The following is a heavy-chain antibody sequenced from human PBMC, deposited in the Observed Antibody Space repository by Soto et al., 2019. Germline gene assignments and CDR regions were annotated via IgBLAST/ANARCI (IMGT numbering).Heavy chain of an antibody. CDR2: ISGSGGST. CDR1: GFTFSSYA. Sequence: GGSLRLSCAASGFTFSSYAMSWVRQAPGKGLEWVSAISGSGGSTYYADSVKGRFTISRDNSKNTLYLQMNSLRAEDTAVYYCAKPAPAPYYYGSGSPGYWGQGTLVTVSS. J-gene: IGHJ4*02. V-gene: IGHV3-23*01. CDR3: AKPAPAPYYYGSGSPGY. D-gene: IGHD3-10*01.